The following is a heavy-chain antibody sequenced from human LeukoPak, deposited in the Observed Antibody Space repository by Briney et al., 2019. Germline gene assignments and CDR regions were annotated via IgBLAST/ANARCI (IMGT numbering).Heavy chain of an antibody. J-gene: IGHJ6*03. Sequence: GGSLGLSCAACGFTFSSYEMNWVRQAPGKGLEWVSYISSSGTTIYYADSVKGRFTISRDNAKNSLYLQMNSLRAEDTAVYYCARQVTIFGVLTMDVWGKGTTVTVSS. CDR3: ARQVTIFGVLTMDV. D-gene: IGHD3-3*01. V-gene: IGHV3-48*03. CDR2: ISSSGTTI. CDR1: GFTFSSYE.